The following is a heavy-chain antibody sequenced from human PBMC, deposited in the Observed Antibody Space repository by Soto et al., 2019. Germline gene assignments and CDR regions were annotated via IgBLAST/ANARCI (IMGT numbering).Heavy chain of an antibody. V-gene: IGHV3-21*01. CDR1: GFTFSSYS. Sequence: GGSLRLSCAASGFTFSSYSMNWVRQAPGKGLEWVSSISSSSSYIYYADSVKGRFTITRDNAKNSLYLQMNSLRAEDTAVYYCARGSSSLMVNWGQGTLVTVSS. CDR2: ISSSSSYI. D-gene: IGHD6-6*01. J-gene: IGHJ4*02. CDR3: ARGSSSLMVN.